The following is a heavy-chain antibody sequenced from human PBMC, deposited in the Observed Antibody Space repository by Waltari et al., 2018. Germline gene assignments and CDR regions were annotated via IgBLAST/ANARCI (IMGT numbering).Heavy chain of an antibody. J-gene: IGHJ4*02. V-gene: IGHV4-39*01. CDR3: ARQGYCSSTTCSASFDY. D-gene: IGHD2-2*01. CDR1: GGSFSSSSYY. CDR2: IYYTGST. Sequence: QLQLQESGPGLVKPSATLSITCTVSGGSFSSSSYYWGWIRQPPGKGLEWIGSIYYTGSTYYNPSLKSRVTISIDTSKNHFSLKLNSVTAADTAVYYCARQGYCSSTTCSASFDYWGQGTLVTVSS.